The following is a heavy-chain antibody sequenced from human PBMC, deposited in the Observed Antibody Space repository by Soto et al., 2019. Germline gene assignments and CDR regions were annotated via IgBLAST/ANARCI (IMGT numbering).Heavy chain of an antibody. D-gene: IGHD2-15*01. CDR2: IYYSGST. J-gene: IGHJ3*02. Sequence: SETLSLTCTLSGGSTSSSSYYWGWIRQPPGKGLEWIGSIYYSGSTYYSPSLKSRVTISVDTSKNQFSLRLTSVTAADTAVYYCGRPCSYPAAAHFRPADCFDNLGQGTMVTVS. CDR3: GRPCSYPAAAHFRPADCFDN. V-gene: IGHV4-39*01. CDR1: GGSTSSSSYY.